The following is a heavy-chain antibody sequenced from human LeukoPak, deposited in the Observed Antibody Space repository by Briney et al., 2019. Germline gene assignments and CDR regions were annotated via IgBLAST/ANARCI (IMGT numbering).Heavy chain of an antibody. J-gene: IGHJ4*02. Sequence: NPSETLSLTCTVSGGSISSYYWSWIRQPPGKGLEWIGYIYYSGSTNYSPSLKSRVTISVDTSKNQFSLKLSSVSAADTAVYYCASSEDYYDSSGYYRADYWGQGTLVTVSS. D-gene: IGHD3-22*01. V-gene: IGHV4-59*01. CDR1: GGSISSYY. CDR2: IYYSGST. CDR3: ASSEDYYDSSGYYRADY.